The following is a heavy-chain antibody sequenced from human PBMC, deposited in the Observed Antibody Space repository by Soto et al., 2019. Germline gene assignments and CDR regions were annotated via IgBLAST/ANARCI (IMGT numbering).Heavy chain of an antibody. Sequence: PGGSLRLSCAAPGCSFSSYGMHWVRQAPGKGLEWVAVISYEGSKKYYAESVKGRFTTSRDNSKNTLYLQMNSLRAEDTAVYYCAKINGGSSPVDLYYYYGMDVWGQGTTVTVSS. J-gene: IGHJ6*02. V-gene: IGHV3-30*18. D-gene: IGHD1-26*01. CDR2: ISYEGSKK. CDR1: GCSFSSYG. CDR3: AKINGGSSPVDLYYYYGMDV.